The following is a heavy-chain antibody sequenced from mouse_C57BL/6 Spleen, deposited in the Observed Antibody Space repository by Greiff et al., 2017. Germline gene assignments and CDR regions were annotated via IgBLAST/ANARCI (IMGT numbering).Heavy chain of an antibody. J-gene: IGHJ3*01. CDR2: IRLKSDNYAT. CDR3: TGGAYGSGFAY. Sequence: EVKVEESGGGLVQPGGSMKLSCVASGFTFSNYWMNWVRQSPEKGLEWVAQIRLKSDNYATHYAESVKGRFTISRDDSKSSVYLQMNNLRAEDTGIYYCTGGAYGSGFAYWGQGTLVTVSA. CDR1: GFTFSNYW. V-gene: IGHV6-3*01. D-gene: IGHD1-1*01.